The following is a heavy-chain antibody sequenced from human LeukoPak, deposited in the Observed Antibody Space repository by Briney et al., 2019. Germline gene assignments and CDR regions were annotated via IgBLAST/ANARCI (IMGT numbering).Heavy chain of an antibody. J-gene: IGHJ5*02. CDR1: GGSISSGSYY. Sequence: SETLSLTCTVSGGSISSGSYYWSWIRQPAGKGLEWIGRIYTSGSTNYNPSLKSRVTISVDTSKNQFSLKLSSVTAADTAVYYCARAYSSSWYFNWFDPWGQGTLVTVSS. V-gene: IGHV4-61*02. CDR3: ARAYSSSWYFNWFDP. D-gene: IGHD6-13*01. CDR2: IYTSGST.